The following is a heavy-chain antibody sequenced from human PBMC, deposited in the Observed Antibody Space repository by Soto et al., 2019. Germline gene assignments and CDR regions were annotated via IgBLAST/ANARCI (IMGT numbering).Heavy chain of an antibody. D-gene: IGHD2-15*01. V-gene: IGHV1-2*02. CDR1: GYTFTGYY. CDR3: AGVYVAVVAATREYDFDY. J-gene: IGHJ4*02. CDR2: INPNSGGP. Sequence: ASVKVSCKASGYTFTGYYMHWVRQAPGQGLEWMGWINPNSGGPNYAQKFQGRVTMTRDTSISTAYMELSRLRSDDTAVYYWAGVYVAVVAATREYDFDYWGQGTLVTVSS.